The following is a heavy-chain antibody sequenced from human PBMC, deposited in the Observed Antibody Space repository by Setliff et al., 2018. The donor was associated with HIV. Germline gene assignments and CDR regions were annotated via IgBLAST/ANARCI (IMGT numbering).Heavy chain of an antibody. CDR1: GGSISSSS. J-gene: IGHJ4*02. V-gene: IGHV3-21*01. Sequence: ETLSLTCTVSGGSISSSSYYWGWIRQPPGKGLEWVSYISSSSSYIYYADSVKGRVTISRDNAKNSLYLQMNSLRAEDTAVYYCARDGAYYYDSSGHYRYYFDYWGQGTLVTVSS. CDR2: ISSSSSYI. CDR3: ARDGAYYYDSSGHYRYYFDY. D-gene: IGHD3-22*01.